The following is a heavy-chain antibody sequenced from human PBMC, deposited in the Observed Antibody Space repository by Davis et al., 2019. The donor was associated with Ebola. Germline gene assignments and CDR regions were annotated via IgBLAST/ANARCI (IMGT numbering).Heavy chain of an antibody. CDR2: TYYISKRYN. CDR1: GDSVSVHIGG. J-gene: IGHJ6*04. V-gene: IGHV6-1*01. D-gene: IGHD5-12*01. Sequence: HSQTLSLTRAIPGDSVSVHIGGWNWIRQSPSRGLEWLGRTYYISKRYNDYAVSVKSRITINPDTSKNQFSLQLNSVTPEDTAVYYCARGWLRTGMDVWGKGTTATVSS. CDR3: ARGWLRTGMDV.